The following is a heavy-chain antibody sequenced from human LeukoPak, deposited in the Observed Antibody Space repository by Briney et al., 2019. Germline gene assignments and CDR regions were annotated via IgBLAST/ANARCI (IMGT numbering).Heavy chain of an antibody. D-gene: IGHD3-10*01. CDR3: AGYGSGSYYNPYYYYYMDV. CDR1: GGSFSGYY. Sequence: SETLSLTCAVYGGSFSGYYWSWIHQPPGKGLEWIGEINHSGSTNYNPSLKSRVTISVDTSKNQFSLKLSSVTAADTAVYYCAGYGSGSYYNPYYYYYMDVWGKGTTVTVSS. J-gene: IGHJ6*03. CDR2: INHSGST. V-gene: IGHV4-34*01.